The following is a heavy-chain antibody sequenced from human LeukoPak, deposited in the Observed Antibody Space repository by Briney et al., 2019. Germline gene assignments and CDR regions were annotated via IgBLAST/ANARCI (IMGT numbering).Heavy chain of an antibody. J-gene: IGHJ4*02. V-gene: IGHV3-23*01. CDR3: AKGSRDFWSGYYTGGKYYFDY. D-gene: IGHD3-3*01. CDR2: ISGSGGST. Sequence: GGSLRLSCAASGFTFSSYAMSWVRQAPGKGLEWVSAISGSGGSTYYADSVKGRFTISRDNSKNTLYLQMNSLRAEDTAVYYCAKGSRDFWSGYYTGGKYYFDYWGQGTLVTVSS. CDR1: GFTFSSYA.